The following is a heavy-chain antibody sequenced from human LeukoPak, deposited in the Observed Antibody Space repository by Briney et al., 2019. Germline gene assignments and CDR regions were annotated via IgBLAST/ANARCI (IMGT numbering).Heavy chain of an antibody. V-gene: IGHV3-21*04. D-gene: IGHD3-10*01. J-gene: IGHJ4*02. CDR3: ARDIFKVRGVTDY. CDR2: ISSISSYI. CDR1: GFTFSSYS. Sequence: PGGSLRLSCAASGFTFSSYSMNWVRQAPGKGLEWVSSISSISSYIYYADSVKGRFTISRDNAKNSLYLQMNSLRAEDTAVYYCARDIFKVRGVTDYWGQGTLVTVSS.